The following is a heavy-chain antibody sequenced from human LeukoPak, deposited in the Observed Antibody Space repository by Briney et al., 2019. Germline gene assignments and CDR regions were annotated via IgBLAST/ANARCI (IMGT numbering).Heavy chain of an antibody. CDR3: AKDQAHSGYALYYFDY. CDR1: GFTFSSYG. J-gene: IGHJ4*02. V-gene: IGHV3-23*01. Sequence: GGSLRLSCAASGFTFSSYGMSWVRQAPGKGLEWVSAISGSGGSTYYADSVKGRFTISGDNSKNTLYLQMNSLRAEDTAVYYCAKDQAHSGYALYYFDYWGQGTLVTVSS. D-gene: IGHD5-12*01. CDR2: ISGSGGST.